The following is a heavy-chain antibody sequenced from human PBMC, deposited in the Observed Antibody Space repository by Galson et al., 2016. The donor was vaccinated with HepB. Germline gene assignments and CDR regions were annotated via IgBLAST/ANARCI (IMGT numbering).Heavy chain of an antibody. V-gene: IGHV1-46*01. J-gene: IGHJ6*02. CDR2: INPEGGST. CDR3: ARASLWFGESFSDGMDV. D-gene: IGHD3-10*01. CDR1: GYNFISFH. Sequence: SVKVSCKASGYNFISFHLHWVRQAPEQGLEWVGIINPEGGSTIHAQKFQGRVTMTRDTSTSTVYLELSSLRSEDTAVYYCARASLWFGESFSDGMDVWGQGTTVTVSS.